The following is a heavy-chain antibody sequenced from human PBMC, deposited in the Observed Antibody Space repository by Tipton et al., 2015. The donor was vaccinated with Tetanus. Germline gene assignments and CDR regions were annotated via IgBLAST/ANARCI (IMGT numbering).Heavy chain of an antibody. Sequence: TLSLTCTVSGGSISSHHWSWIRQAPGKGLEWIGYFHFTGSTNFNPSLESRVTISGDTSKNQFSLKMRSVTAADTAVYYCARDVWKYPYGYGCFDFWGQGAPVIVSS. CDR1: GGSISSHH. V-gene: IGHV4-59*11. CDR3: ARDVWKYPYGYGCFDF. D-gene: IGHD5-18*01. CDR2: FHFTGST. J-gene: IGHJ4*02.